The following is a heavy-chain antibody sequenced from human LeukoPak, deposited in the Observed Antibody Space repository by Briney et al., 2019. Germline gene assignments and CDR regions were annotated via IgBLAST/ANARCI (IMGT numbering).Heavy chain of an antibody. CDR3: ARADYYDSSGYQRGGLYAFDI. CDR2: INPNSGGT. CDR1: GYTFTGYY. D-gene: IGHD3-22*01. J-gene: IGHJ3*02. Sequence: AASVKVSCKASGYTFTGYYMHWVRQAPGQGLEWMRWINPNSGGTNYAQKFQGRVTMTRDTSISTAYMELSRLRSDDTAVYYCARADYYDSSGYQRGGLYAFDIWGQGTMVTVSS. V-gene: IGHV1-2*02.